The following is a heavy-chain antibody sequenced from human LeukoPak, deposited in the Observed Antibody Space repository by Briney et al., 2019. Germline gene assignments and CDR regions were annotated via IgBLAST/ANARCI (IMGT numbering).Heavy chain of an antibody. CDR2: ISSDSGAR. J-gene: IGHJ5*02. D-gene: IGHD2-15*01. CDR1: GLTFSTYS. V-gene: IGHV3-48*01. Sequence: PGGSPRLSCGASGLTFSTYSMNWVRQAPGKGLEWVSYISSDSGARYYADSVKGRFTIFRDNAKNSLYLQMNSLRAEDTAVYYCARATQPGFDPWGQGTLVTVSS. CDR3: ARATQPGFDP.